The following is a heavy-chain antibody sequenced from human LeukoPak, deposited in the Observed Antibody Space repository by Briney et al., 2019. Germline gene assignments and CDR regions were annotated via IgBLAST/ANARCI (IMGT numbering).Heavy chain of an antibody. J-gene: IGHJ4*02. CDR2: IYHSGST. V-gene: IGHV4-38-2*02. CDR3: AIEYSSSWNFDY. D-gene: IGHD6-6*01. CDR1: GYSISSGYY. Sequence: SGTLSLTCTVSGYSISSGYYWGWIRQPPGKGLEWIGSIYHSGSTYYNPSLKSRVTISVDTSKNQFSLKLSSVTAADTAVYYCAIEYSSSWNFDYWGQRTLVTVSS.